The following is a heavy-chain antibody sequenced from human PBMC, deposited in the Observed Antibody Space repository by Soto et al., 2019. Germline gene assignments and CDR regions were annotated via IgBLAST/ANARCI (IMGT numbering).Heavy chain of an antibody. Sequence: QVQLVQSGAEVKKPGSSVKVSCKASGGTFSSYAISWVRQAPGQGLEWMGGIIPIFGTANYAQKFQGRGTITADESTSTAYMELSSLRSEDTAVYYCARERDMTTVTTNYYYGMDVWGQGTTVTVSS. V-gene: IGHV1-69*01. D-gene: IGHD4-17*01. CDR2: IIPIFGTA. CDR3: ARERDMTTVTTNYYYGMDV. J-gene: IGHJ6*02. CDR1: GGTFSSYA.